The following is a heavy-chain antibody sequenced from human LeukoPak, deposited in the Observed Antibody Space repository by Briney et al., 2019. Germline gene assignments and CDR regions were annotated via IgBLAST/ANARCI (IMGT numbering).Heavy chain of an antibody. Sequence: ASVKVSCKASGYTFTSYAMNWVRQAPGQGLEWMGWINTNTGNPTYAQGFTGRFVFPLDTSVSTAYLQISSLKAEDTAVYYCARDLEFNYEYYFDYWGQGTLVTVSS. J-gene: IGHJ4*02. CDR2: INTNTGNP. D-gene: IGHD3-22*01. CDR1: GYTFTSYA. CDR3: ARDLEFNYEYYFDY. V-gene: IGHV7-4-1*02.